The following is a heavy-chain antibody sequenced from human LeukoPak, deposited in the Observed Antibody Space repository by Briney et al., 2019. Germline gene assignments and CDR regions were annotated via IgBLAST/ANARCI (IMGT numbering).Heavy chain of an antibody. J-gene: IGHJ4*02. Sequence: GSLRLSCAASGFTFASYAMNWVRQAPGKGLEWVSSIVDSGGVTYYADSVKGRFIISRDNSKNTLYLQMHSLRAEDTAIYYCARGVLVWGQGTLVTVSS. CDR2: IVDSGGVT. CDR1: GFTFASYA. D-gene: IGHD2/OR15-2a*01. CDR3: ARGVLV. V-gene: IGHV3-23*01.